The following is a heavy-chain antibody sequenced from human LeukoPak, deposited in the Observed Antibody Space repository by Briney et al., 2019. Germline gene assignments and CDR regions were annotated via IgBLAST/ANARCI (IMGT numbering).Heavy chain of an antibody. Sequence: SETLSLTCTVSGGSISSYYWSWIRQPPGKGLEWIGYIYHSGSTYYNPSLKSRVTISVDRSKNQFSLKLSSVTAADTAVYYCARCSGGSCYSFDYWGQGTLVTVSS. CDR1: GGSISSYY. D-gene: IGHD2-15*01. CDR2: IYHSGST. J-gene: IGHJ4*02. V-gene: IGHV4-59*12. CDR3: ARCSGGSCYSFDY.